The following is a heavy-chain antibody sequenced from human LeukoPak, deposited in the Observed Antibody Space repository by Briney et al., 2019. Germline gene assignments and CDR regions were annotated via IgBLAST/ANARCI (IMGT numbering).Heavy chain of an antibody. CDR2: ITGSGGTI. Sequence: PGGSLRLSCAASGFTFSNYAMTWVRQAPGKGLEWVSGITGSGGTIHYADSVKGRFTISGDNSKNVLFLQMNSLRVEDTAVYFCAKDARSGWNFDYWGQGTLVTVSS. V-gene: IGHV3-23*01. D-gene: IGHD6-19*01. CDR1: GFTFSNYA. CDR3: AKDARSGWNFDY. J-gene: IGHJ4*02.